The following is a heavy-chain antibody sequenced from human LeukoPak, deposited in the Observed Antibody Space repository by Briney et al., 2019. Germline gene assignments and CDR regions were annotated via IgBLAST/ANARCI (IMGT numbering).Heavy chain of an antibody. J-gene: IGHJ4*02. Sequence: GGSLRPSCAASGFTFSSYAMSWVRQAPGKGLEWVSAISGSGGSTYYADSVKGRFTISRDNSKNTLYLQMNSLRAEDTAVYYCAKEGYTYYYGSGSYYNALNFDYWGQGTLVTVSS. V-gene: IGHV3-23*01. CDR1: GFTFSSYA. D-gene: IGHD3-10*01. CDR3: AKEGYTYYYGSGSYYNALNFDY. CDR2: ISGSGGST.